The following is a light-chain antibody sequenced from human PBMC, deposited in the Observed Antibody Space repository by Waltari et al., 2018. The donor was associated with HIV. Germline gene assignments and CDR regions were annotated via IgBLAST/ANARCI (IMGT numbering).Light chain of an antibody. J-gene: IGLJ3*02. V-gene: IGLV6-57*01. CDR3: QSYDTKTHWV. Sequence: NFMLTQPHSVSGSAGKTVTISCTRDSGSIGSNYVQCFQQRPGSSPRTLIFEDNQRPSGVSDRFSASIDSSSNSASLTISGLKTEDEGHYYCQSYDTKTHWVFGGGSKLTVL. CDR1: SGSIGSNY. CDR2: EDN.